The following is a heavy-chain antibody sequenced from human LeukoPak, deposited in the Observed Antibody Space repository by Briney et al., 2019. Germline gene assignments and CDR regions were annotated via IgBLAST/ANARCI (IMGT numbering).Heavy chain of an antibody. CDR3: AREKSGTYYENFDY. Sequence: PSETLSLTCTVSGGSISSYYWSWIRQPPGKGLEGIGYIYNSGNTHYNPSLKSRLSMSIDKSQNQFSLELSSVTAADTAVYYCAREKSGTYYENFDYWGQGTLVTVSS. CDR1: GGSISSYY. D-gene: IGHD3-10*01. CDR2: IYNSGNT. J-gene: IGHJ4*02. V-gene: IGHV4-4*08.